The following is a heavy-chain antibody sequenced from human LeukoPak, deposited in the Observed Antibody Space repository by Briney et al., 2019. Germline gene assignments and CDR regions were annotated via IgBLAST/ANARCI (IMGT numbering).Heavy chain of an antibody. Sequence: PGGSLRLSCAASGFTFSSYGMHWVRQAPGKGLEWVAVIWYDGSNKYYADSVKGRFTISRDNSKNTLYLQMNSLRAEDTAVYYCARSYDSSASGFDYWGQGTPVTVSP. J-gene: IGHJ4*02. CDR2: IWYDGSNK. V-gene: IGHV3-33*01. D-gene: IGHD3-22*01. CDR3: ARSYDSSASGFDY. CDR1: GFTFSSYG.